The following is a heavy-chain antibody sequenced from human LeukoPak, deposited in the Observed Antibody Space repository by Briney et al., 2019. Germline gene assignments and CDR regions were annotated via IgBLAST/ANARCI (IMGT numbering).Heavy chain of an antibody. CDR1: GFTFINYD. CDR2: ISSGDTGGTSYI. V-gene: IGHV3-21*01. J-gene: IGHJ6*02. Sequence: GGSLRLSCAASGFTFINYDMTWVRQAPGKGLEWVSCISSGDTGGTSYINYADSVKGRFTISRDNAKNSLYLQMNSLRAEDTAVYYCARQVDIVVVPAAICNGMDVWGQGTTVTVSS. CDR3: ARQVDIVVVPAAICNGMDV. D-gene: IGHD2-2*03.